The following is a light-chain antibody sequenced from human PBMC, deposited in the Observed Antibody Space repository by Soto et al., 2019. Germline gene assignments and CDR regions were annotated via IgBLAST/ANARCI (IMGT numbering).Light chain of an antibody. J-gene: IGKJ1*01. CDR3: QVSDVSPS. CDR2: DAS. Sequence: IVLTQSPVTLALSPGESAILSCRASQSVSTSLAWYQHKPGQAPRLFIYDASKRAPGIPARFTGSGSGTDFSLTISGLEPEEIAVYYWQVSDVSPSFGQGTKVEIK. V-gene: IGKV3-11*01. CDR1: QSVSTS.